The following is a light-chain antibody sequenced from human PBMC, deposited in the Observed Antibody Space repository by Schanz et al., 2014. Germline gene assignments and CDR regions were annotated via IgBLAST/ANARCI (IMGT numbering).Light chain of an antibody. Sequence: EIVLTQSPETLSLSPGERATLSCRASQSVHSTSLAWYQQKPGQAPRLLIYGASNRATDIPDRFSGGGSRTALTLTIRRREPEDFAVYYGQQYGNPPLTFAQGTRLDIK. J-gene: IGKJ5*01. V-gene: IGKV3-20*01. CDR3: QQYGNPPLT. CDR2: GAS. CDR1: QSVHSTS.